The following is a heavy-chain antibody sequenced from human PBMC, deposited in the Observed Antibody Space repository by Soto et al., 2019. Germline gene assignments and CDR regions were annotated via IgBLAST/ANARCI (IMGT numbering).Heavy chain of an antibody. J-gene: IGHJ4*02. V-gene: IGHV1-69*13. CDR3: ARNRLLYDSSGYYGWFDY. D-gene: IGHD3-22*01. CDR1: GGTFSSYA. CDR2: IIPIFGTA. Sequence: ASVKVSCKASGGTFSSYAISWVRQAPGQGLEWMGGIIPIFGTANYAQKFQGRVTITADESTSTAYMELSSLRSEDTAVYYCARNRLLYDSSGYYGWFDYWGQGTLVTVSS.